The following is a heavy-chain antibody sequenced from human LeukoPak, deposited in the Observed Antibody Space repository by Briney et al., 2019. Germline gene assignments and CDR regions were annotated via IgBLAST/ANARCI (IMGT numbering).Heavy chain of an antibody. D-gene: IGHD3-9*01. CDR3: ARVLRYFEKVALTHLYYFDY. V-gene: IGHV4-39*07. Sequence: PSETLSLTCTVSGGSISSSSYYWGWIRQPPGKGLEWIGSIYYSGSTYYNPSLKSRVTISVDTSKNQFSLKLSSVTAADTAVYSCARVLRYFEKVALTHLYYFDYWGQGTLVTVSS. CDR1: GGSISSSSYY. CDR2: IYYSGST. J-gene: IGHJ4*02.